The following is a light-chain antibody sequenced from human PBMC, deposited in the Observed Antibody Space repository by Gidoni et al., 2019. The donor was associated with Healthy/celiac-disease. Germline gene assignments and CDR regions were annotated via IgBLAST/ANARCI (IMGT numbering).Light chain of an antibody. CDR2: GAS. CDR3: QQYNDWPPRWT. CDR1: QSVSSN. Sequence: EIVITPSPATLSVSPGERATLSCRASQSVSSNLAWYHQKPGQAPRLLIYGASTMATGIPARFSGSGSGTEFTLTISSLQSEDFAVYYCQQYNDWPPRWTFGQGTKVEIK. J-gene: IGKJ1*01. V-gene: IGKV3-15*01.